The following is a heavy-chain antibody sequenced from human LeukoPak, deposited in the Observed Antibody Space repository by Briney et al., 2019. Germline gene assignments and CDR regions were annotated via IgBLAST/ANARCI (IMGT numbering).Heavy chain of an antibody. CDR2: IRYDGSNK. CDR1: GFTFSSYG. CDR3: AKPGGIYEFDAFDI. V-gene: IGHV3-30*02. Sequence: PGGSLRLSCAASGFTFSSYGMHWVRQAPGKGLEWVAFIRYDGSNKYYADSVKGRFTISRDNSKNTLYLQMNSLRAEDTAVYYCAKPGGIYEFDAFDIWGQGTMVTVSS. J-gene: IGHJ3*02. D-gene: IGHD5/OR15-5a*01.